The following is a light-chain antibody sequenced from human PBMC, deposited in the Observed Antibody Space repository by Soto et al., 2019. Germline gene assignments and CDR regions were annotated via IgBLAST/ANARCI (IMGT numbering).Light chain of an antibody. CDR2: RAS. CDR1: QSLSDN. Sequence: EIVMTQFPATLSVSPGERATLSCRASQSLSDNLAWYQQRPGQAPRLLFYRASTRATGVPARFSASGSGTEFTLTISSLXXXXSAVYYCHQYSNWPPWTFGPG. V-gene: IGKV3-15*01. CDR3: HQYSNWPPWT. J-gene: IGKJ1*01.